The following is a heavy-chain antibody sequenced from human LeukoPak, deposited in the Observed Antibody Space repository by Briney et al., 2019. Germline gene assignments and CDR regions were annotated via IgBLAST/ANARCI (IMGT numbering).Heavy chain of an antibody. V-gene: IGHV4-61*02. Sequence: SQTLSLTCTVSGGSISSGSYYWSWIRQPAGKGLEWIGRIYTSGSTNYNPSLKSRVTISVDRSKNQFSLKLSSVTAADTAVYYCATESPYFDYWGQGTLVTVSS. CDR1: GGSISSGSYY. CDR3: ATESPYFDY. CDR2: IYTSGST. J-gene: IGHJ4*02.